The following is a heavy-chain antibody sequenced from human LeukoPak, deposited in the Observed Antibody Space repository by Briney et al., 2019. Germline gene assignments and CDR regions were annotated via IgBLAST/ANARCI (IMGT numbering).Heavy chain of an antibody. CDR1: GGSISSSSYY. CDR2: IYYSGST. D-gene: IGHD6-6*01. V-gene: IGHV4-39*01. CDR3: ARPLWVAARPGRWFDP. Sequence: ASETLSLTCTVSGGSISSSSYYWDWIRQPPGKGLEWIVSIYYSGSTYYNSSLKSRVTISVHTSKNQFSLKLSSVAAADTAVYYCARPLWVAARPGRWFDPWGQGTLVTVSS. J-gene: IGHJ5*02.